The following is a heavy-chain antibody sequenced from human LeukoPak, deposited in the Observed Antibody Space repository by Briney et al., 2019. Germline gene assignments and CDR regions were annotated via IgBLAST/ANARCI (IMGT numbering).Heavy chain of an antibody. J-gene: IGHJ4*02. Sequence: PGGSLRLSCAASGFTFSSYSMNWVRQAPGKGLEWVSHITASGTAMFYADSVKGRFTISRDNAKNSLYLQVNSLRVEDTALYYCARESEGGTGTSCPDYWGQGTLVTVSS. CDR1: GFTFSSYS. V-gene: IGHV3-48*01. D-gene: IGHD2-2*01. CDR3: ARESEGGTGTSCPDY. CDR2: ITASGTAM.